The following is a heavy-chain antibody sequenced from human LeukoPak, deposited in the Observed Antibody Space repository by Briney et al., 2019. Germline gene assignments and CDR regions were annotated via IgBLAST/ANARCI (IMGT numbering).Heavy chain of an antibody. Sequence: GASVKVSCKASGFTFTSSAVQWVRQARGQRLEWIGWIVVGSGNTNYAQKFQERVTITRDMSTSTAYMELSSLRSEDTAVYYCAKVDTAMLGAHFDYWGQGTLVTVSS. D-gene: IGHD5-18*01. J-gene: IGHJ4*02. CDR1: GFTFTSSA. CDR2: IVVGSGNT. V-gene: IGHV1-58*01. CDR3: AKVDTAMLGAHFDY.